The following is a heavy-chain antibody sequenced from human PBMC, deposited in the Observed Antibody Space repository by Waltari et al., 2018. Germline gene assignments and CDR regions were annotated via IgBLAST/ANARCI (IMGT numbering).Heavy chain of an antibody. D-gene: IGHD2-21*02. V-gene: IGHV4-61*02. CDR2: IYTSGST. J-gene: IGHJ6*03. Sequence: QVQLQESGPGLVKPSQTLSLTCTASGGSISSGSYYWRWIRQPAGKGLEWIGRIYTSGSTNYNPSLKSRVTISVDTSKNQFSLKLSSVTAADTAVYYCARVTASNNYYYYYMDVWGKGTTVTVSS. CDR1: GGSISSGSYY. CDR3: ARVTASNNYYYYYMDV.